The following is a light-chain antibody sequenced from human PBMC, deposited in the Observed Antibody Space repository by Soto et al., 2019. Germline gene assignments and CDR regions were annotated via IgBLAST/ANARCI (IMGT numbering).Light chain of an antibody. CDR2: GAS. J-gene: IGKJ1*01. V-gene: IGKV3-15*01. CDR3: QHYYGFSRT. Sequence: EIVLRQAPGTLSLSPGERATLSCRASQSVSSNLAWYQQKPGQAPRLLIYGASTRATGIPARFSGSGAGTEFTLTISSLQPDDFATYYCQHYYGFSRTFGQGTKVDIK. CDR1: QSVSSN.